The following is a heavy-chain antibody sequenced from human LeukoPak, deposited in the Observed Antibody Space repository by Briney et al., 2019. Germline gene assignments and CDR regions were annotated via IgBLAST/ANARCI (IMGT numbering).Heavy chain of an antibody. J-gene: IGHJ5*02. CDR1: GGSFSSGNW. Sequence: SETLSLTCAVSGGSFSSGNWWNWVRQPPGKGLEWIGQIYPSGSTNYNPSLESRVTISIDMSKNQFSLKLSSVTAADTAVYYCARFPYEPIFDPWGQGTLVTVSS. CDR3: ARFPYEPIFDP. V-gene: IGHV4-4*02. D-gene: IGHD3-22*01. CDR2: IYPSGST.